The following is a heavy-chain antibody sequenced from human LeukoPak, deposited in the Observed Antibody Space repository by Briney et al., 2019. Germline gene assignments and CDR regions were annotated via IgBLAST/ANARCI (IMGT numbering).Heavy chain of an antibody. CDR2: IQHDGSEQ. D-gene: IGHD6-19*01. Sequence: GGSLRLSCAASGFSFSSYWMSWVRQAPGKGREWVANIQHDGSEQYYVDSVKGRFTISRDNTKKSLFLQINSLRAEDTAVYYCATPARGGSALPWGQGTLVTVSS. CDR3: ATPARGGSALP. V-gene: IGHV3-7*01. CDR1: GFSFSSYW. J-gene: IGHJ5*02.